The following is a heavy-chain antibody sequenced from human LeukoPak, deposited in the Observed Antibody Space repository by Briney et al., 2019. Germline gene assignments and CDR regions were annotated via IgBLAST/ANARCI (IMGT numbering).Heavy chain of an antibody. D-gene: IGHD6-19*01. Sequence: GGSLRLSCAASGFTFSNYDMIWVRQAPGKGLEWVSYISRTSHTIYYADSVKGRFTISRDKAKNSLYLQMNSLRVEDTAVYSCARYLGGWSFDYWGQGTLVTVSS. CDR1: GFTFSNYD. CDR2: ISRTSHTI. CDR3: ARYLGGWSFDY. J-gene: IGHJ4*02. V-gene: IGHV3-48*01.